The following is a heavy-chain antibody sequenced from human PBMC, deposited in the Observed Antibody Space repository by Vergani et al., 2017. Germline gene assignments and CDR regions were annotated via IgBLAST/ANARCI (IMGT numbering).Heavy chain of an antibody. J-gene: IGHJ4*02. CDR3: AKDRPYYYGSGSYFDY. Sequence: QVQLVESGGGVVQPGGSLRLSCAASGFTFSSYGMHWVRQAPGKGLEWVAFIRYDGSNKYYADSVKGRFTISRDNSKNTLYLQMNSLRAEDTAVYYCAKDRPYYYGSGSYFDYWGQGTLVTVSS. CDR1: GFTFSSYG. CDR2: IRYDGSNK. D-gene: IGHD3-10*01. V-gene: IGHV3-30*02.